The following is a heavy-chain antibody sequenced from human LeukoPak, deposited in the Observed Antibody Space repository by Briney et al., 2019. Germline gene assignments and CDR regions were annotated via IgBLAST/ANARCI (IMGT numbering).Heavy chain of an antibody. Sequence: SETLSLTCTVSGGSISSYYWSWIRQPPGKGLEWIGYIYYSGSTNYNPSLKSRVTISVDTSKNQFSLKLSSVTAADTAVYYCARERYYYDSSGYFDYWGQGTLATVSS. V-gene: IGHV4-59*01. CDR2: IYYSGST. D-gene: IGHD3-22*01. CDR3: ARERYYYDSSGYFDY. J-gene: IGHJ4*02. CDR1: GGSISSYY.